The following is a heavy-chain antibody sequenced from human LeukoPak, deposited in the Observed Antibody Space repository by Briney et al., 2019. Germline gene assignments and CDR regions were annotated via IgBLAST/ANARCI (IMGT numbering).Heavy chain of an antibody. V-gene: IGHV3-15*01. CDR1: GFTFTNAW. CDR2: FKTKTDGGTA. D-gene: IGHD3-3*01. Sequence: GGSLRLSCAASGFTFTNAWMSWVRQAPGKGLEWVGRFKTKTDGGTADYAAPVKGRFTISRDASKNTLYLQMDSLKTGDTAMYYCTTDNWRGLDAFDIWGQGTMVTVSS. CDR3: TTDNWRGLDAFDI. J-gene: IGHJ3*02.